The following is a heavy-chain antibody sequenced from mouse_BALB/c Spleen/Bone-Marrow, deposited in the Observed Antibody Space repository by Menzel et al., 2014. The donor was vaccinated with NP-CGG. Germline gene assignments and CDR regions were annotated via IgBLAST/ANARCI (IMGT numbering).Heavy chain of an antibody. CDR1: GFTFSSYA. Sequence: LVESGGGLVKPGGSLKLSCAASGFTFSSYAMSLVRQTPEKRLEWVATISSGGSYTYYPDSVKGRFTISRDNAKNTLYLQMSSLRSEDTAMYYCARQYGYDGAWFAYWGQGTLVTVSA. D-gene: IGHD2-2*01. CDR2: ISSGGSYT. J-gene: IGHJ3*01. V-gene: IGHV5-9-3*01. CDR3: ARQYGYDGAWFAY.